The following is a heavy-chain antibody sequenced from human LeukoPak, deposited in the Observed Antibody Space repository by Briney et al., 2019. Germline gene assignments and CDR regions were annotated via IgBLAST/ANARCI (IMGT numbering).Heavy chain of an antibody. J-gene: IGHJ4*02. Sequence: GGSLRLSCAASGFTFSTYAMSWVRQAPGKGLEWVSAISGSGTTTYYADSVKGRFTISRDNSQNTLYLQMNSLRADDTAVYYCAKTDYGDYPIFDYWGQGTLVTVSS. V-gene: IGHV3-23*01. CDR3: AKTDYGDYPIFDY. CDR2: ISGSGTTT. CDR1: GFTFSTYA. D-gene: IGHD4-17*01.